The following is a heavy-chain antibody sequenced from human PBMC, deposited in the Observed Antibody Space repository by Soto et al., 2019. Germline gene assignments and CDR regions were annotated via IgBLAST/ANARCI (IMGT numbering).Heavy chain of an antibody. CDR3: ATVIVATIGGIYFDY. CDR2: ISSSSSYT. J-gene: IGHJ4*02. CDR1: GFTFSDYY. V-gene: IGHV3-11*06. Sequence: QVQLVESGGGLVKPGESLRLSCAASGFTFSDYYMSWIRQAPGKGLEWVSYISSSSSYTNYADSVKGRFTISRDNAKNSLYLQMNSLRAEDTAVYYCATVIVATIGGIYFDYWGQGTLVTVSS. D-gene: IGHD5-12*01.